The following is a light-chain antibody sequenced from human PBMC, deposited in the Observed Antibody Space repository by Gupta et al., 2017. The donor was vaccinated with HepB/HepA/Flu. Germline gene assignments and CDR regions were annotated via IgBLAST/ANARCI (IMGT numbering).Light chain of an antibody. J-gene: IGKJ4*01. CDR1: MTVGSY. V-gene: IGKV3-11*01. Sequence: EIVLTQSPATLPLSPGERATLPCRASMTVGSYIAWYQHRPGQGPRLLIYDTSIRATGIPARFGGSGSGTDFTLTISMIDTEDFAVYYCQQRVKWPLTFGGGTKVEIK. CDR3: QQRVKWPLT. CDR2: DTS.